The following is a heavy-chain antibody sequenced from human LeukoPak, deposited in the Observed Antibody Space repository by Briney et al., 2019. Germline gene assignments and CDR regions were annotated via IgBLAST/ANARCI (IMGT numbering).Heavy chain of an antibody. J-gene: IGHJ5*02. CDR1: GFTVSNEY. Sequence: GGSLRLSCAASGFTVSNEYMAWVRQAPGRGLEGVSLSYGGGRTFYTAAVKGRFTISSDNFNTPLYLQMSSLTPEDTALYYCARDRAGAQSWVALDPWGQGTLVTVSS. D-gene: IGHD3-10*01. CDR2: SYGGGRT. CDR3: ARDRAGAQSWVALDP. V-gene: IGHV3-66*02.